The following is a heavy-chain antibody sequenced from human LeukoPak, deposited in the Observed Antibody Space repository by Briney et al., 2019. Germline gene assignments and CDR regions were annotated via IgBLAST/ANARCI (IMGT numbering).Heavy chain of an antibody. CDR1: GFTFSDYY. Sequence: GGSLRLSCAASGFTFSDYYMSRIRKAPGKGLEWVLYISSSGSTIYYADSVKGRFTISRDNVKNSLYLQMNSLRAEDTAVYYCARAGAPTTSRPSWFDLWGQGTLVTVSS. V-gene: IGHV3-11*01. J-gene: IGHJ5*02. D-gene: IGHD1-1*01. CDR2: ISSSGSTI. CDR3: ARAGAPTTSRPSWFDL.